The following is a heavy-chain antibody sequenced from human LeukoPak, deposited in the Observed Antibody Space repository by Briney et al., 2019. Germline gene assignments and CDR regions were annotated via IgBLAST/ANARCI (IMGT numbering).Heavy chain of an antibody. CDR2: IIPILGIA. Sequence: GASVKVSCKASGGTFSSYAISWVRQAPGQGLEWMGRIIPILGIANYAQKFQGRVTITADKSTSTAYMELSSLRAEDTAVYYCAREGGVSTYYYDSTQDYWGQGTLVTVSS. CDR1: GGTFSSYA. CDR3: AREGGVSTYYYDSTQDY. J-gene: IGHJ4*02. V-gene: IGHV1-69*04. D-gene: IGHD3-22*01.